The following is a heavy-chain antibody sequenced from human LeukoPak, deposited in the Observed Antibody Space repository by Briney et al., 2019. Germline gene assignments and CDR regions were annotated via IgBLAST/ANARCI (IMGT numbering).Heavy chain of an antibody. D-gene: IGHD6-19*01. V-gene: IGHV3-7*01. CDR2: INRDGSEI. CDR1: RFTFTSYW. J-gene: IGHJ4*02. CDR3: ARAYEYSSGWFRNDY. Sequence: GXXLRLSCTASRFTFTSYWMTWVRQAPGRGLEWVANINRDGSEIYYLDCVKGRFTISRDNAKNSLYLQMNGLRGEDTAVYYCARAYEYSSGWFRNDYWGQGTLVTVSS.